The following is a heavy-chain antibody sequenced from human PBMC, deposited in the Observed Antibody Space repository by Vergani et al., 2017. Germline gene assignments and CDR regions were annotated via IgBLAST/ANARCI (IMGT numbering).Heavy chain of an antibody. CDR3: ARAESDDSSGYYSARRTYYFDY. V-gene: IGHV4-4*02. Sequence: QVQLQESGPGLVKPSGTLSLTCAVSGGSISSSNWWSWVRQPPGKGLEWIGEIYHSGSTNYNPSLKSRVTISVDKSKNQFSLKLSSVTAADTAVYYCARAESDDSSGYYSARRTYYFDYWGQGTLVTVSS. D-gene: IGHD3-22*01. CDR2: IYHSGST. J-gene: IGHJ4*02. CDR1: GGSISSSNW.